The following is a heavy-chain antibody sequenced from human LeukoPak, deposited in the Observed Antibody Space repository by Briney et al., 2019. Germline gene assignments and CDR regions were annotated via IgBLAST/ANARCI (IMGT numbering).Heavy chain of an antibody. CDR3: ASGPSLGTTHPYFDY. V-gene: IGHV1-2*02. CDR2: INPNNGGT. J-gene: IGHJ4*02. Sequence: ASVKVSCKVSGYTFTGYYMHWLRQAPGQGLEWMGWINPNNGGTNYAQRFRGRVTMTRDTSISTAYMELSRLRLDDTAVYYCASGPSLGTTHPYFDYWGQGTLVTVSS. CDR1: GYTFTGYY. D-gene: IGHD2-15*01.